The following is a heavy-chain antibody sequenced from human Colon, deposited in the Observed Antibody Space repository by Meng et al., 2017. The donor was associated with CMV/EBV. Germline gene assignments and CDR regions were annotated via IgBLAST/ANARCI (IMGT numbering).Heavy chain of an antibody. CDR3: AREGEDAYYNFDY. J-gene: IGHJ4*02. V-gene: IGHV7-4-1*02. D-gene: IGHD3-10*01. Sequence: KDSGYTFNKFAMNWVRQAPGQELEWRGWINTHTGNPTYDQGFTGRFVFSFDTSVSTAYLQISSLKAEDTAVYYCAREGEDAYYNFDYWGQGTLVTVS. CDR1: GYTFNKFA. CDR2: INTHTGNP.